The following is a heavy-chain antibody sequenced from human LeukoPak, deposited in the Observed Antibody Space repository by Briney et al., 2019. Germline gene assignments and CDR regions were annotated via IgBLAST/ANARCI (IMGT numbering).Heavy chain of an antibody. CDR2: IRNRAKSYST. CDR1: GFTFSDHY. V-gene: IGHV3-72*01. D-gene: IGHD3-22*01. J-gene: IGHJ3*02. CDR3: ARAGDYYDSRGYSTDAFDI. Sequence: GGSLRLSCAASGFTFSDHYMDWVRQAPGKGLEWVGRIRNRAKSYSTQNAPSVKDRFTISRDDSRNSLYLQMNSLKTEDTAVYFCARAGDYYDSRGYSTDAFDIWGQGTMVTVSS.